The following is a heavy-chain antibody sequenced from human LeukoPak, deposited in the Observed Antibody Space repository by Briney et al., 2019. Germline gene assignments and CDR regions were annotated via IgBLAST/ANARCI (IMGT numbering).Heavy chain of an antibody. J-gene: IGHJ5*02. Sequence: ASVKVSCKASGYTFTGFYMHWVRQAPGQGLEWMGWISAYNGNTNYAQKLQGRVTMTTDTSTSTAYMELRSLRSDDTAVYYCARAPGSGYYTDWFDPWGQGTLVTVSS. CDR1: GYTFTGFY. CDR2: ISAYNGNT. V-gene: IGHV1-18*04. D-gene: IGHD3-3*01. CDR3: ARAPGSGYYTDWFDP.